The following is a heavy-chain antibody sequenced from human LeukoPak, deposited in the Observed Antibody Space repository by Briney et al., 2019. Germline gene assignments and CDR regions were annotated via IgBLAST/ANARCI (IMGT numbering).Heavy chain of an antibody. CDR2: IYYSGST. V-gene: IGHV4-59*01. Sequence: SETLSLTCTVSGGSISSYYWSWIRQPSGKGLEWIGYIYYSGSTNYNPSLKSRVTISVDTSKNQFSLKLSSVTAADTAVYYCARGVTMMFDPWGQGTLVTVSS. D-gene: IGHD3-22*01. J-gene: IGHJ5*02. CDR3: ARGVTMMFDP. CDR1: GGSISSYY.